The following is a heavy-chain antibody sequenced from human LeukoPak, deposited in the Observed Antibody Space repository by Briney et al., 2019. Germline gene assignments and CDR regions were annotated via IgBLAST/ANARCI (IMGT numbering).Heavy chain of an antibody. CDR3: ARTTTVTTAYGMDV. V-gene: IGHV4-59*01. CDR1: GGSLSSYY. CDR2: IYYSGST. J-gene: IGHJ6*02. Sequence: ASETLSLTCTVSGGSLSSYYWSWIRQPPGKGLEWIGYIYYSGSTNYNPSLKSRVTISVDTSKNQFSLKLSSVTAADTAVYYCARTTTVTTAYGMDVWGQGTTVTVSS. D-gene: IGHD4-17*01.